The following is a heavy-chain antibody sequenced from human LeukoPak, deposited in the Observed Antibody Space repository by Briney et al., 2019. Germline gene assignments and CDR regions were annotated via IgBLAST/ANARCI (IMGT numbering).Heavy chain of an antibody. V-gene: IGHV3-23*01. J-gene: IGHJ6*02. D-gene: IGHD2-15*01. CDR3: AKRYCSGGSCYRRNYYGMDV. Sequence: PGGSLRLSCAASGFTFSSYAMSWVRQAPGKGLEWVSAISGSGGSTHYADSVKGRFTISRDNSKNTLYLQMNSLRAEDTAVYYCAKRYCSGGSCYRRNYYGMDVWGQGTTVTVSS. CDR1: GFTFSSYA. CDR2: ISGSGGST.